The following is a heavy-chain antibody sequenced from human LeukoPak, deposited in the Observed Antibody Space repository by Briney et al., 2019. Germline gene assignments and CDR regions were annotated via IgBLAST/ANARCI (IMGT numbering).Heavy chain of an antibody. D-gene: IGHD2-2*02. Sequence: ASVKVSCKVSGYTLTELSMHWVRQAPGKGLEWMEGFDPEDGETIYAQEFQGRVTMTEDTSTDTAYMELSSLRSEDTAVYYCATGLLPQLLYDYWGQGTLVTVSS. V-gene: IGHV1-24*01. CDR1: GYTLTELS. CDR2: FDPEDGET. CDR3: ATGLLPQLLYDY. J-gene: IGHJ4*02.